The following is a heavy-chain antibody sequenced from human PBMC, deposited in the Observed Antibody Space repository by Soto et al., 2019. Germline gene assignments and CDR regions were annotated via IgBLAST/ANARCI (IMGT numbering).Heavy chain of an antibody. J-gene: IGHJ4*02. CDR3: ARRSLAGGHYFDY. D-gene: IGHD6-19*01. CDR1: GASIFSSSYY. V-gene: IGHV4-39*01. CDR2: IYYTGNA. Sequence: QLQLQESGPGLVKPSETLSLTCTVSGASIFSSSYYWVWIRQPPGKGLEWIGFIYYTGNAYYNPSLKSRVTMSVDTSKNQFSLTLSSVTAADTSVFYCARRSLAGGHYFDYWGQGALVTVSS.